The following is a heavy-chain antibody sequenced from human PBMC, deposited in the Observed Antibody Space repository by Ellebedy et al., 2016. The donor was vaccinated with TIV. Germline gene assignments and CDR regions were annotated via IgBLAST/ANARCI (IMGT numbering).Heavy chain of an antibody. Sequence: GGSLRLSXAASGFTFRSYGMYWVRQAPGKGLEWVAFISYDGTDKYHVDSAEGRFAVSRDISKNTLFLQMNSLRTEDTAVYYCARDTGDGYFYQLDYWGRGTLVTVSS. J-gene: IGHJ4*02. CDR3: ARDTGDGYFYQLDY. D-gene: IGHD2-21*01. V-gene: IGHV3-30*03. CDR2: ISYDGTDK. CDR1: GFTFRSYG.